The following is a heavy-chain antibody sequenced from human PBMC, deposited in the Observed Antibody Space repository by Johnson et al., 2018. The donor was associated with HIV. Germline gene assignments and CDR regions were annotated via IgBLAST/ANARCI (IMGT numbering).Heavy chain of an antibody. V-gene: IGHV3-15*01. J-gene: IGHJ3*02. Sequence: VQLVESGGGLVKPGGSLRLSCAASGFTFSNAWMSWVRQAPGKGLEWVGRIKSKTDGGTTDYAAPVKGRFTISRDDSKNTLYLQMNSLKTEDTAVYYCTTALRGTGTRDGYILDAFDIWGQGTMVTVSS. CDR2: IKSKTDGGTT. CDR3: TTALRGTGTRDGYILDAFDI. D-gene: IGHD5-24*01. CDR1: GFTFSNAW.